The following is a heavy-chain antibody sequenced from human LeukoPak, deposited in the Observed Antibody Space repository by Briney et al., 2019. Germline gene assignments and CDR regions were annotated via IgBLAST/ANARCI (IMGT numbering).Heavy chain of an antibody. D-gene: IGHD1-26*01. V-gene: IGHV1-18*04. CDR1: GYTFTGYY. CDR3: ARDPQDRELLGVWFDP. Sequence: ASVKVSCKASGYTFTGYYMHWVRQAPGQGLEWMGWISAYNGNTNYAQKLQGRVTMTTDTSTSTAYMELRSLRSDDTAVYYCARDPQDRELLGVWFDPWGQGTLVTVSS. J-gene: IGHJ5*02. CDR2: ISAYNGNT.